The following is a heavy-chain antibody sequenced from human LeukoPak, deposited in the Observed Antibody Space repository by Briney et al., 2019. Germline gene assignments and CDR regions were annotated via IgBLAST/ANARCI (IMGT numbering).Heavy chain of an antibody. CDR3: ARAYDSSGYPVDY. D-gene: IGHD3-22*01. CDR1: GGSFSGYY. CDR2: INHSGST. V-gene: IGHV4-34*09. Sequence: SETLSLTCAVYGGSFSGYYWSWIRQPPGKGLEWIGEINHSGSTNYNPSLKSRVTISVDTSKNQFSLKLSSVTAADTAVYYCARAYDSSGYPVDYWGQGTLSPSPQ. J-gene: IGHJ4*02.